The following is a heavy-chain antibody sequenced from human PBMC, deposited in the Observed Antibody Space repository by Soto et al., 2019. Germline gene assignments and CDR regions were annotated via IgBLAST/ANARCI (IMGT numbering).Heavy chain of an antibody. CDR2: ISNDGSKK. CDR1: GFPFSSYG. V-gene: IGHV3-30*03. D-gene: IGHD3-10*01. CDR3: ADPGSTDLDV. J-gene: IGHJ6*02. Sequence: QVRLVESGGGVVQPGRSLRLSCAASGFPFSSYGMHWVRQAPGKGLEWVAVISNDGSKKYYAASVKGRFTISRDNSKNMLYLQMNSLRAEDTAVYYCADPGSTDLDVWGQGTTVTVSS.